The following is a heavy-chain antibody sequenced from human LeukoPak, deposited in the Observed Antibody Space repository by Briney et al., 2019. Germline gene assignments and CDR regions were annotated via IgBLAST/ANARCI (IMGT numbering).Heavy chain of an antibody. CDR1: GGSLSGYY. Sequence: PSETLSLTCAVYGGSLSGYYWSWIRQPPGKGLEWIGEINHSGSTNYNPSLKSRVTISVDTSKNQFSPKLSSVTAAGTAVYYCARVMVRGVIRSNWFDPWGQGTLVTVSS. J-gene: IGHJ5*02. V-gene: IGHV4-34*01. CDR2: INHSGST. CDR3: ARVMVRGVIRSNWFDP. D-gene: IGHD3-10*01.